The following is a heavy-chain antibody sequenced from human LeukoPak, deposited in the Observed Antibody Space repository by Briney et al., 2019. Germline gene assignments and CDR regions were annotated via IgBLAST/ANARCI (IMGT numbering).Heavy chain of an antibody. D-gene: IGHD1-26*01. CDR1: GGTFSSYA. CDR2: IIPIFGTA. J-gene: IGHJ6*02. CDR3: ARISLGAIWGYYYGMDV. Sequence: GASVKVSCKASGGTFSSYAISWVRQAPGQGLEWMGGIIPIFGTANYAQKFQGRVTITADESTSTAYMELSSLRSEDTAEFYCARISLGAIWGYYYGMDVWGQGTTVTVSS. V-gene: IGHV1-69*13.